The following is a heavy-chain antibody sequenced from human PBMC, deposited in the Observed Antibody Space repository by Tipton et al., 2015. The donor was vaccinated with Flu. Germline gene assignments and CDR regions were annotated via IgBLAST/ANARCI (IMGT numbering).Heavy chain of an antibody. CDR1: GFTFSTYS. J-gene: IGHJ6*02. D-gene: IGHD5-24*01. Sequence: GSLRLSCAASGFTFSTYSMNWVRQAPGKGLEWVSSISSGSSYIYYADSVRGRFTISRDNAKNSLYLQMNSLRAEDTAVYYCARAAEMTTISYCHYYGMDVWGQGTTVTVSS. CDR3: ARAAEMTTISYCHYYGMDV. CDR2: ISSGSSYI. V-gene: IGHV3-21*01.